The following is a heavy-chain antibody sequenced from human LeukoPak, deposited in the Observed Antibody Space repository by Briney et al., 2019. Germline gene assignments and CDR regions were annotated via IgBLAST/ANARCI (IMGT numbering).Heavy chain of an antibody. D-gene: IGHD6-13*01. Sequence: GGSLRLSCAASGFTFSTYWMSWVRQAPGKGLEWVANIKQDGSEKYYVDSVKGRFTISRDNAKNSRYLQMNSLRAEDTAMYYCARDSAGNDYWGQGTLVTVSS. CDR3: ARDSAGNDY. CDR2: IKQDGSEK. V-gene: IGHV3-7*01. J-gene: IGHJ4*02. CDR1: GFTFSTYW.